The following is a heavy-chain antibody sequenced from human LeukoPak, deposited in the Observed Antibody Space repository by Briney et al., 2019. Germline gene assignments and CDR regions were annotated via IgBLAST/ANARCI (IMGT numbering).Heavy chain of an antibody. CDR1: GXTLSSYW. CDR3: VRDERGYYYH. V-gene: IGHV3-74*01. D-gene: IGHD3-3*01. CDR2: INNDGSST. Sequence: SGGSLRLSWVASGXTLSSYWVHWVRQAPGKGLVWVSRINNDGSSTNYADSVKGRFTISRDNAKNTLYLQMNSLRAEDAAVYYCVRDERGYYYHWGQGTLVTVSS. J-gene: IGHJ5*02.